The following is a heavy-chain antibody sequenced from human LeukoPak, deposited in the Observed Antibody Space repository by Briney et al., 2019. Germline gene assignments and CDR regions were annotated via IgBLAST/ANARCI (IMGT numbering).Heavy chain of an antibody. CDR3: ARSARLMKGVVEVTALDD. D-gene: IGHD3-3*01. V-gene: IGHV3-48*03. J-gene: IGHJ4*02. Sequence: GGSLRLSCEDSGFTFRSYEMNWVRQAPGKGLEWIAYLSSSGSAFSYADSVKGRFTIARDNAKNSVHLEMNSLRADDTAVYYCARSARLMKGVVEVTALDDWGQGTLVTVSS. CDR1: GFTFRSYE. CDR2: LSSSGSAF.